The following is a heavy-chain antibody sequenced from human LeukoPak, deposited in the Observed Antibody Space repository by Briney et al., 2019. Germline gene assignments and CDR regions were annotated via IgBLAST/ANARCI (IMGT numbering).Heavy chain of an antibody. Sequence: SETLSLTCTVSGGSISSYYWSWIRQPPGKGLEWIGYIYYSGSTNYNPSLKSRVTISVDTSKNQLSLKLSSVTAADTAVYYCARRTTAAAIDYWGQGTLVTVSS. CDR1: GGSISSYY. J-gene: IGHJ4*02. CDR2: IYYSGST. CDR3: ARRTTAAAIDY. D-gene: IGHD6-13*01. V-gene: IGHV4-59*08.